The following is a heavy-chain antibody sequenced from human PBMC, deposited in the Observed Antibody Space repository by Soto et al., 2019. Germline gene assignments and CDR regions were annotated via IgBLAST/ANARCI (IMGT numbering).Heavy chain of an antibody. J-gene: IGHJ4*02. CDR3: ARRGLPSTIGGAAWAYLDH. V-gene: IGHV1-3*01. D-gene: IGHD1-26*01. Sequence: QVQLVQSGAEVKKPGASVKVSCKASGYDFSSYPINWVRQAPGQRPEWVGWSNVANGNTQYSRKVQDRVTITRDTSATTVYMLLSSLRSEDTAVYFCARRGLPSTIGGAAWAYLDHWGQGTLVTVSS. CDR1: GYDFSSYP. CDR2: SNVANGNT.